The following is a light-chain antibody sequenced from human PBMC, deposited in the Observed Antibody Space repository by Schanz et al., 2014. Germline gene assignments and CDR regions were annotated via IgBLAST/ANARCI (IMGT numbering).Light chain of an antibody. CDR2: DVS. CDR3: SSYTPSSTTLYV. J-gene: IGLJ1*01. V-gene: IGLV2-14*03. Sequence: QSVLTQPASVSGSPGQSITISCTGTSSDVGGYNYVSWYQQHPGKAPRLMISDVSDRPSGVSNRFSGSKSGNTASLTISGLQAEDEADYYCSSYTPSSTTLYVFGTGTKLTVL. CDR1: SSDVGGYNY.